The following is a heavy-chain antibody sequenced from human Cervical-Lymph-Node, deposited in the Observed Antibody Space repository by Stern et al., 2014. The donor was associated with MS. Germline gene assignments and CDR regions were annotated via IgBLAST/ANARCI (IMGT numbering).Heavy chain of an antibody. Sequence: EVQLEESGGGLVQPGGSLRLSCAASGFTFSSYAMSWVRQAPGKGLEWVSAISGSGGSTYYADSVKGRFTISRDNSKNTLYLQMNSLRAEDTAVYYCAKGLRSSSSYYYYYGMDVWGQGTTVTVSS. CDR2: ISGSGGST. D-gene: IGHD6-6*01. CDR3: AKGLRSSSSYYYYYGMDV. V-gene: IGHV3-23*04. CDR1: GFTFSSYA. J-gene: IGHJ6*02.